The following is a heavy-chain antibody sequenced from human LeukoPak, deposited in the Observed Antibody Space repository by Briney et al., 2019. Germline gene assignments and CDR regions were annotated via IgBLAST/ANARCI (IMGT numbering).Heavy chain of an antibody. J-gene: IGHJ4*02. D-gene: IGHD3-16*02. CDR2: IYYSGST. V-gene: IGHV4-59*01. CDR1: GGSISSYY. CDR3: ARGGGSYRYIDY. Sequence: SETLSLTCTVSGGSISSYYWSWIRQPPGKGLEWIGYIYYSGSTNYNPSLKSRVTISVDTSKDQFSLKLSSVTAADTAVYYCARGGGSYRYIDYWGQGTLVTVSS.